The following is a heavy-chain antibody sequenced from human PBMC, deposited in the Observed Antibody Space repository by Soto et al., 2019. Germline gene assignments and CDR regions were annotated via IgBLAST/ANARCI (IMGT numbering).Heavy chain of an antibody. CDR2: INHSGST. CDR3: AREKHPWVAVPVRQLKSTWWFDS. Sequence: QVQLQQWGAGLLKPSETLSLTCGVYGESFSVYYWSWIRQPPGKGLEWIGKINHSGSTNYNPSLKSRVTISVDTSKNHLSLKLSSVTAADTAVYYCAREKHPWVAVPVRQLKSTWWFDSWGQGTLVTVSS. V-gene: IGHV4-34*01. J-gene: IGHJ5*01. CDR1: GESFSVYY. D-gene: IGHD6-19*01.